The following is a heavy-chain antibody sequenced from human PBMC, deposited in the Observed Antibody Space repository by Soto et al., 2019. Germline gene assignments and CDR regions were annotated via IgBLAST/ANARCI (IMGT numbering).Heavy chain of an antibody. D-gene: IGHD2-2*01. CDR1: GYTLTELS. J-gene: IGHJ4*02. Sequence: GASVKVSCKVSGYTLTELSMHWVRQAPGKGLEWMGGFDPEDGETIYAQKFQGRVTMTEDTSTDTAYMELSSLRSEDTAVYYCAPRVDHHDYFDYWGQGTLVTVSS. CDR3: APRVDHHDYFDY. CDR2: FDPEDGET. V-gene: IGHV1-24*01.